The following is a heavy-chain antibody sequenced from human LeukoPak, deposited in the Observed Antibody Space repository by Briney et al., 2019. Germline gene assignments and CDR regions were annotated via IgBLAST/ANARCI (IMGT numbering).Heavy chain of an antibody. CDR1: GGSFIGYY. J-gene: IGHJ5*02. CDR3: AGKREYSRSWYQMVSWFDP. D-gene: IGHD6-13*01. V-gene: IGHV4-34*01. CDR2: INHSGST. Sequence: PSETLSLTCAVYGGSFIGYYWSWIRQPPGKGLEWIGEINHSGSTNYNPSLKSRVTISVDTSKNQFSLKLSSVTAADTAVYYCAGKREYSRSWYQMVSWFDPWGQGTLVTVSS.